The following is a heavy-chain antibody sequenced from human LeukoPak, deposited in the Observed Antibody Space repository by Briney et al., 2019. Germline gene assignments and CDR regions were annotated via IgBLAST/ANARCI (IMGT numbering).Heavy chain of an antibody. D-gene: IGHD3-16*02. CDR2: ISGSGGST. Sequence: GGSLRLSCAASGYTFSSYAMSWVRQAPGKGLEWVSAISGSGGSTYYADSVKGRFTISRDNAKNSLYLQMNSLRAEDTAVYYCASSYDYVWGSYRSVIDIWGQGTMVTVSS. CDR3: ASSYDYVWGSYRSVIDI. V-gene: IGHV3-23*01. J-gene: IGHJ3*02. CDR1: GYTFSSYA.